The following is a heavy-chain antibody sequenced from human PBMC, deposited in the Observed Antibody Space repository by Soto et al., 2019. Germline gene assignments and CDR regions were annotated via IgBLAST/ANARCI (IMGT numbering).Heavy chain of an antibody. Sequence: GGSLRLSSAASGFTFSSYATHWVRQAPGKGLEWVAVISYDGSNKYYADSVKCRFTISRDNSKNTLYLQMNSLRAEDTTVYYFARDRIAEDRSGYFDYWGQGKLVTVSS. J-gene: IGHJ4*02. CDR2: ISYDGSNK. V-gene: IGHV3-30-3*01. D-gene: IGHD3-22*01. CDR1: GFTFSSYA. CDR3: ARDRIAEDRSGYFDY.